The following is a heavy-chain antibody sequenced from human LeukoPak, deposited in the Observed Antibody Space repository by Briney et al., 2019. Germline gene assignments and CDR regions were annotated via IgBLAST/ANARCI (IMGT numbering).Heavy chain of an antibody. CDR2: ISSSSSYI. CDR3: AGVKWELPRRMGYAFDI. Sequence: AGGSLRLSCAASGFTFSSYSMNWVRQAPGKGLEWVSSISSSSSYIYYADSVKGRFTISRDNAKNSLYLQMDSLRAEDTAVYYCAGVKWELPRRMGYAFDIWGQGTMVTVSS. D-gene: IGHD1-26*01. V-gene: IGHV3-21*01. J-gene: IGHJ3*02. CDR1: GFTFSSYS.